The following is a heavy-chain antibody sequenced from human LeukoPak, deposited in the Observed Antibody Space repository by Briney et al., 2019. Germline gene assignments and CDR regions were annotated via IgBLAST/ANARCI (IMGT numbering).Heavy chain of an antibody. CDR3: ARYVPSSSWRPRVNYYYYYMDV. V-gene: IGHV4-34*01. J-gene: IGHJ6*03. D-gene: IGHD6-13*01. Sequence: SETLSLTCAVYGGSLSGYYWSWIHQPPGKGLEWIGEINHSGSTNYNPSLKSRVTISVDTSKNQFSLKLSSVTAADTAVYYCARYVPSSSWRPRVNYYYYYMDVWGKGTTVTISS. CDR2: INHSGST. CDR1: GGSLSGYY.